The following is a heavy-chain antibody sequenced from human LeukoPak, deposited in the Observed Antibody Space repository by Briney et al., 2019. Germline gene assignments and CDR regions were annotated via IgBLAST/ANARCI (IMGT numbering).Heavy chain of an antibody. V-gene: IGHV3-74*01. J-gene: IGHJ4*02. Sequence: GGSLRLSCVVAGFTFSSDGMSGVRPTPRKGVLWVSRIKSDGSSTNYADSVKGRFTISRDNAKNTLYLQMNSLRAEDTAVYYCATGNYNRPFDYWGQGTLVTVSS. CDR1: GFTFSSDG. CDR2: IKSDGSST. CDR3: ATGNYNRPFDY. D-gene: IGHD1-7*01.